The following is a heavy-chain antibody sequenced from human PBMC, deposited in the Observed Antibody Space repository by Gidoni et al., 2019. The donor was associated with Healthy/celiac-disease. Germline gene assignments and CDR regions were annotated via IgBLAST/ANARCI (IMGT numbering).Heavy chain of an antibody. V-gene: IGHV1-69*01. CDR2: IIPIFGTA. Sequence: QVQLVQSGAEVKKPGSAVKVSCKASGGTFSSYAISWVRQAPGQGLEWMGGIIPIFGTANYAPTFQCRVTITADESTSTAYMELSSLRSEDTAVYSCARFRVLRFLEWLFPYGMDVWGQGTTVTVSS. J-gene: IGHJ6*02. D-gene: IGHD3-3*01. CDR1: GGTFSSYA. CDR3: ARFRVLRFLEWLFPYGMDV.